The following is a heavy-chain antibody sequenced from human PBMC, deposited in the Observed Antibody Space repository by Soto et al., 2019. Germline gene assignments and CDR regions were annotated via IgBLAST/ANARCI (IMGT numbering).Heavy chain of an antibody. V-gene: IGHV1-46*01. CDR3: ARVGVDGYREFPFDY. CDR1: GYTFTSYY. D-gene: IGHD5-12*01. CDR2: INPSGGST. Sequence: QVQLVQSGAEVKKPGASVKVSCKASGYTFTSYYMHWVRQAPGQGLEWMGIINPSGGSTSYAQKFQGRVTMTRDTSTSTVYMELSSLRSEDTAVYYCARVGVDGYREFPFDYWGQGTLVTVSS. J-gene: IGHJ4*02.